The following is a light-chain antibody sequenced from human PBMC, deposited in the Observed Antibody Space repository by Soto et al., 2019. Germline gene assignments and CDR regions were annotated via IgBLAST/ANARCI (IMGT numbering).Light chain of an antibody. CDR3: QQSYSTTWT. V-gene: IGKV1-39*01. J-gene: IGKJ1*01. CDR1: QGISTY. CDR2: AAS. Sequence: DIRMTQSPSSLSASVGDRVSITCRTSQGISTYLNWYQQKPGKAPKLLIYAASSLQSGVPSRFSGSESETDFTLTISSLRPEDFANYSCQQSYSTTWTFGQSAKVDIK.